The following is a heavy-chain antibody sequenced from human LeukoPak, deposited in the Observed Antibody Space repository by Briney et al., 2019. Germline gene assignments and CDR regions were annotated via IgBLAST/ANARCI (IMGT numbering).Heavy chain of an antibody. V-gene: IGHV3-53*04. CDR2: IYGGGST. CDR1: GFAVSNNY. CDR3: TRAYDSSGYWPEYFHH. J-gene: IGHJ1*01. Sequence: GGSLRLSCAASGFAVSNNYMSWVRQAPGKGLEWVSIIYGGGSTYYADSVNGRFTISRHNSKNTLFLQMNSLRTEDTAVYYCTRAYDSSGYWPEYFHHWGQGTLVTVSS. D-gene: IGHD3-22*01.